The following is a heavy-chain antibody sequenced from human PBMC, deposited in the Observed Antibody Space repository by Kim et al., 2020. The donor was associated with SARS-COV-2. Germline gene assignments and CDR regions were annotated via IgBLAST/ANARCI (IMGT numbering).Heavy chain of an antibody. V-gene: IGHV4-31*03. D-gene: IGHD6-13*01. CDR1: GGSISSGGYY. Sequence: SETLSLTCTVSGGSISSGGYYWSWIRQHPGKGLEWIGYIYYSGSTYYNPSLKSRVTISVDTSKNQFSLKLSSVTAADTAVYYCARAGAATEPLRWFDPWGQGTLVTVSS. CDR3: ARAGAATEPLRWFDP. J-gene: IGHJ5*02. CDR2: IYYSGST.